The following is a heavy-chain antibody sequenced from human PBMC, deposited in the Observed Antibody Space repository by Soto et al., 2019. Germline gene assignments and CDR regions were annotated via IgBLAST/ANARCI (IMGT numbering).Heavy chain of an antibody. CDR3: ARYRREAVAGYTLDN. J-gene: IGHJ4*02. Sequence: SETLSLTCTVSGASITSGHYYWSWVRQPPGKGLEWIGYVYNSGSTNYNPSLKSRVTISEDTSKSQFSLKVNSMTAADTAVYYCARYRREAVAGYTLDNWGQGILVTVSS. CDR1: GASITSGHYY. V-gene: IGHV4-61*01. CDR2: VYNSGST. D-gene: IGHD6-13*01.